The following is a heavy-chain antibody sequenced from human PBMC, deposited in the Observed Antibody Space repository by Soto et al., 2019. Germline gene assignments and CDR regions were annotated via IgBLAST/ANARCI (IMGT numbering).Heavy chain of an antibody. J-gene: IGHJ4*02. CDR1: GGSISTSFHY. CDR2: IYNNGDT. D-gene: IGHD1-1*01. V-gene: IGHV4-39*01. Sequence: SETLSLTCTVSGGSISTSFHYWAWIRQPPGKGPEWMGTIYNNGDTYYNSSLKGQITMFVDTSKNVFSLRLTSVTALDTAVYYCARLQRPGTFDYWGLGTLVTVSS. CDR3: ARLQRPGTFDY.